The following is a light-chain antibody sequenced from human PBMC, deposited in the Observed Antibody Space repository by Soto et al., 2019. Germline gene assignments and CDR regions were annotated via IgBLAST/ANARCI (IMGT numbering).Light chain of an antibody. J-gene: IGKJ4*01. CDR3: QQYYSTPLT. CDR2: CAS. V-gene: IGKV4-1*01. CDR1: QSLLYSSNNKNY. Sequence: DIVMTQSPDSLAMSLGERASINCKSSQSLLYSSNNKNYLAWYQQKPGQPPKLLIYCASTRESGVPERFSGSGSGTDFTITINSLQAEDVEVYYCQQYYSTPLTFGGGTKVEIK.